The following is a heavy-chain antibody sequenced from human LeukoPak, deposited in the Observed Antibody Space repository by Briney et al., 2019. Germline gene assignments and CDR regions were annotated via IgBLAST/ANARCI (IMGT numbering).Heavy chain of an antibody. D-gene: IGHD6-19*01. CDR1: GGSISSGGYY. CDR3: ARAYGAGTPY. CDR2: INHSGST. V-gene: IGHV4-30-2*01. J-gene: IGHJ4*02. Sequence: SSQTLSLTCTVSGGSISSGGYYWSWIRQPPGKGLEWIGEINHSGSTNYNPSLKSRVTISVDTSKNQFSLKLSSVTAADTAVYYCARAYGAGTPYWGQGTLVTVSS.